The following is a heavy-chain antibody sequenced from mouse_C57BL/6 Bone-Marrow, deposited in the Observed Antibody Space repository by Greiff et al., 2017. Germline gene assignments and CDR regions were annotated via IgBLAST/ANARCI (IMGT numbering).Heavy chain of an antibody. CDR2: IDPSGSYT. Sequence: QVQLQQPGAELVMPGASVKLSCKASGYTFTSYWMHWVKQRPGQGLEWIGEIDPSGSYTNYNQKFKGKSTLTVDKSSSTAYMQLSSLTSEDSAVXDSARNWDCWYFDVWGTGTTVTVAS. CDR3: ARNWDCWYFDV. J-gene: IGHJ1*03. CDR1: GYTFTSYW. D-gene: IGHD4-1*01. V-gene: IGHV1-69*01.